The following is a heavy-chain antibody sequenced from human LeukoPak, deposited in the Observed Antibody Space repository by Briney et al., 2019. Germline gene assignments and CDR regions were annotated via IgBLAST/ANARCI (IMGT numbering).Heavy chain of an antibody. CDR3: ARGGDTIGSIRSPFDI. Sequence: PGGSLRLSCAASGFTFNNYAMSWVRQAPGKGLEWVSDISGSGGSTYYADSVKGRFIISRDNSKNTVCLQLNSLRAEDTAVYYCARGGDTIGSIRSPFDIWGQGTMVTVSS. CDR2: ISGSGGST. V-gene: IGHV3-23*01. CDR1: GFTFNNYA. D-gene: IGHD3-22*01. J-gene: IGHJ3*02.